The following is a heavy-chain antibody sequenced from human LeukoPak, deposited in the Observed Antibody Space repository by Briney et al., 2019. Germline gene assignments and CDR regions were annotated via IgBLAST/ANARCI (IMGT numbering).Heavy chain of an antibody. CDR3: VKSGWYGHRARRRVAYGMDV. D-gene: IGHD2-15*01. J-gene: IGHJ6*02. CDR2: INHSGST. V-gene: IGHV4-34*01. CDR1: GGSFSGYY. Sequence: ASETLSLTCAVYGGSFSGYYWSWIRQPPGKGLEWIGEINHSGSTNYNPSLKSRVTISVDTSKNRFSLKLSSVTAADTAVYYCVKSGWYGHRARRRVAYGMDVWGQGTTVTVSS.